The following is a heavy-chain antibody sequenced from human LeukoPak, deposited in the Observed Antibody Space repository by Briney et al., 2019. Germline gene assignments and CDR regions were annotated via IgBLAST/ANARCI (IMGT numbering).Heavy chain of an antibody. CDR2: IKQDGSEK. V-gene: IGHV3-7*04. Sequence: GGSLRLSCAASGVVFPSYWMTWVRQAPGKGLEWVANIKQDGSEKYYVDSVKGRFTISRDNAKNSVYLQMNSLRAEDTAVYYCARRHHFGFLDSWGQGTLVTVSS. CDR3: ARRHHFGFLDS. D-gene: IGHD3-10*01. J-gene: IGHJ4*02. CDR1: GVVFPSYW.